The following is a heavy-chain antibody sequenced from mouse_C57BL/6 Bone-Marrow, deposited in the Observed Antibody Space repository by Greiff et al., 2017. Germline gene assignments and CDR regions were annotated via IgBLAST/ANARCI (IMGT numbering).Heavy chain of an antibody. CDR2: IHPNSGST. V-gene: IGHV1-64*01. D-gene: IGHD2-4*01. J-gene: IGHJ3*01. CDR3: ARGYYDYDWGAY. CDR1: GYTFTSYW. Sequence: QVQLKQPGAELVKPGASVKLSCKASGYTFTSYWMHWVKQRPGQGLEWIGMIHPNSGSTNYNEKFKSKATLTVDKSSSTAYMQLSSLTSEDSAVYYWARGYYDYDWGAYWGQGTLVTVSA.